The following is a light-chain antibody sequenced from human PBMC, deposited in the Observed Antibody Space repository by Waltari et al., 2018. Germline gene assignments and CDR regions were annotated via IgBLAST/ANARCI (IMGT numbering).Light chain of an antibody. CDR3: QQFNDWPRT. J-gene: IGKJ1*01. Sequence: EVVMTQSPATLSVSPGERATLSCRASQSVSINLAWYQQNPGQAPRLLIYGASTRATGVPARFSGSGSGTEFTLTISSLQSEDFAVYYCQQFNDWPRTFGHGTKVEIK. CDR2: GAS. CDR1: QSVSIN. V-gene: IGKV3-15*01.